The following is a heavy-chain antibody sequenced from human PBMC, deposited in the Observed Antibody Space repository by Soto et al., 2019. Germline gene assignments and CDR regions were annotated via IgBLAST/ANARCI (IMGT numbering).Heavy chain of an antibody. CDR1: GFTFSSYS. Sequence: TGGSLRLSCAASGFTFSSYSMNWVRQAPGKGLEWVSYISSSSSTIYYADSVKGRFTISRDNAKNSLYLQMSSLRAEDTDVYYWASDGPHSAIIGNGDYWGQGNLVTVPS. D-gene: IGHD1-26*01. CDR2: ISSSSSTI. V-gene: IGHV3-48*01. CDR3: ASDGPHSAIIGNGDY. J-gene: IGHJ4*01.